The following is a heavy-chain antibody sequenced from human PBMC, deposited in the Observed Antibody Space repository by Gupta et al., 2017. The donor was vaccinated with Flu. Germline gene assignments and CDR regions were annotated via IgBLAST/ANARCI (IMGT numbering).Heavy chain of an antibody. J-gene: IGHJ4*02. CDR3: ASTYTGYDINPFDF. V-gene: IGHV1-24*01. Sequence: QVHLVQSGAEVKKHGASVKVSCKVFGYTLSELCMHWVRQAPGKGLEWMGGFDPKNGETLYAQKFQGRITMTEDTSTDTAYMELSSLTSDDRAVYCCASTYTGYDINPFDFWGQGTLVIVSS. D-gene: IGHD5-12*01. CDR1: GYTLSELC. CDR2: FDPKNGET.